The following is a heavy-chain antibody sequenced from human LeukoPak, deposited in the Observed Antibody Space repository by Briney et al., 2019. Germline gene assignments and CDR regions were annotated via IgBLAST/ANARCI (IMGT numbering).Heavy chain of an antibody. D-gene: IGHD5-24*01. CDR1: GFTLSTYD. V-gene: IGHV3-23*01. Sequence: GGSLRLSCAASGFTLSTYDMSWVRQAPTKELEWVSAIGGDGGTTYADSVKGRFTISRDNSKNTLYLQMNSLRAEDTAIYYCAKTIPYWYFDLWGHGTLVTVSS. J-gene: IGHJ2*01. CDR3: AKTIPYWYFDL. CDR2: IGGDGGTT.